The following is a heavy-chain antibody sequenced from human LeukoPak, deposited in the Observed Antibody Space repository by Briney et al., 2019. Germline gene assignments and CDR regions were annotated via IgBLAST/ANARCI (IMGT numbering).Heavy chain of an antibody. CDR2: ISGSGDST. J-gene: IGHJ4*02. V-gene: IGHV3-23*01. CDR1: GFTFSSYG. CDR3: ARRLYFDY. D-gene: IGHD3-22*01. Sequence: GGSLRLSCAASGFTFSSYGMSWVRQAPGRGLEWVSTISGSGDSTYYADSVKGRFTISRDNSKNTLYLQMNSLRAEDTAVYYCARRLYFDYWGQGTLVTVSS.